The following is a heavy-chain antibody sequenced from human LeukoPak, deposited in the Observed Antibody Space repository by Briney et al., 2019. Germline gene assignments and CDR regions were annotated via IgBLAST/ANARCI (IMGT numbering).Heavy chain of an antibody. CDR2: INHSGST. CDR1: GGSFSGYY. Sequence: PSETLSPTCAVYGGSFSGYYWSWIRQPPGKGLEWIGEINHSGSTNYNPSLKSRVTISVDTSKNQFSLKLSSVTAADTAVYYCARLIGWMDAFDTWGQGTMVTVSS. V-gene: IGHV4-34*01. CDR3: ARLIGWMDAFDT. D-gene: IGHD6-19*01. J-gene: IGHJ3*02.